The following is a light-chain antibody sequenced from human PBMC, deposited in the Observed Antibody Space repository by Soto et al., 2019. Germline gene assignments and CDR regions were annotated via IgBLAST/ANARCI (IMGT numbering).Light chain of an antibody. CDR3: QQRSNWPPDLT. CDR1: QSVSSY. J-gene: IGKJ4*01. CDR2: DAS. Sequence: EIVLTQSPATLSLSLGERATLSCRASQSVSSYLAWYQQKPGQAPRLLIYDASNRATGIPARFSGSGSGTDFTLTISSLEPEDFAVYYCQQRSNWPPDLTFGGGTKVEIK. V-gene: IGKV3-11*01.